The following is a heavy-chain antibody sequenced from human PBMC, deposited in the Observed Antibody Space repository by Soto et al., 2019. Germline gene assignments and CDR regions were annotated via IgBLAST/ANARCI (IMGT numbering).Heavy chain of an antibody. CDR3: ARGQVVTYPFDY. Sequence: PGGSLRLSCAASGFAFSTYGIHWVRQAPGKGLEWVAVIWYDGSNKYYAASVKGRFTISRDNSKNTPYLQMNSLRAEDTAVYYCARGQVVTYPFDYWGQGTLVTVSS. D-gene: IGHD3-22*01. V-gene: IGHV3-33*01. CDR1: GFAFSTYG. J-gene: IGHJ4*02. CDR2: IWYDGSNK.